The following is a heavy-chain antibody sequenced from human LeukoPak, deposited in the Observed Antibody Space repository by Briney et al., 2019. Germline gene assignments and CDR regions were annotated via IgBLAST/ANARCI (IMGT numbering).Heavy chain of an antibody. V-gene: IGHV1-18*01. CDR3: VRDLNSAARSFFDY. CDR2: ISGYTGNT. Sequence: ASVKVSCKASGYTFISFGFSWVRQAPGQGPEWMGWISGYTGNTNYAQRFQGRVTMTTDTSTSTAYMKLRTLRSDDTAVYYCVRDLNSAARSFFDYWSPGTLVTVSS. D-gene: IGHD6-6*01. J-gene: IGHJ4*02. CDR1: GYTFISFG.